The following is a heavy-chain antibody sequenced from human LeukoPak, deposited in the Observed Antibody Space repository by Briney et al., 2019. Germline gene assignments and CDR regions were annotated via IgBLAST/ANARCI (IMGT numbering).Heavy chain of an antibody. CDR3: ARVPVGNYYYYYGMDV. V-gene: IGHV3-7*01. Sequence: GGSLRLSCAASGFSFSDYWMTWVRQAPGKGLEWVANIKEDGSEKYYVDSVKGRFTTSRDNAKNSLFLQMNSLGVEDTAVYYCARVPVGNYYYYYGMDVWGQGTTVTVSS. CDR1: GFSFSDYW. CDR2: IKEDGSEK. J-gene: IGHJ6*02.